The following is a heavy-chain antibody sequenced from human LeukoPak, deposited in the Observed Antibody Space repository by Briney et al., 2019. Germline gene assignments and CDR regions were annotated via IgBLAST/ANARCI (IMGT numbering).Heavy chain of an antibody. CDR2: INWDGGTT. Sequence: GESLRLSCAASGFTFDDYSMHWVRQAPGKGLEWVSLINWDGGTTYYADSVKGRFTVSRDNSKNSLYLQMNSLRTEDTALYYCVQDWAWGAFGSWGQGTLVTVSS. CDR1: GFTFDDYS. J-gene: IGHJ4*02. CDR3: VQDWAWGAFGS. D-gene: IGHD7-27*01. V-gene: IGHV3-43*01.